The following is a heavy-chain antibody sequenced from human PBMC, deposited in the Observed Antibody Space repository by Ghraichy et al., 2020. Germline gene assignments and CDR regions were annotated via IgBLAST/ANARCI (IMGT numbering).Heavy chain of an antibody. CDR2: IYYSGST. CDR1: GGSISSYY. J-gene: IGHJ4*02. V-gene: IGHV4-59*01. Sequence: SETLSLTCTVSGGSISSYYWSWIRQPPGKGLEWIGYIYYSGSTNYNPSLKSRVTISVDTSKNQFSLKLSSVTAADTAVYYCARGDCSGGSCYYLGYWGQGTLVTVSS. D-gene: IGHD2-15*01. CDR3: ARGDCSGGSCYYLGY.